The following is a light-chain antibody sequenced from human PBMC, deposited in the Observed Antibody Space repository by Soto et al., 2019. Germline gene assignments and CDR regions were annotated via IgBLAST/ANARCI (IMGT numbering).Light chain of an antibody. CDR3: QSYDSSLSGSGV. J-gene: IGLJ3*02. CDR2: GNN. Sequence: QSVLTQPPSVSGAPGQRGTISCTGSSSNIGAGNDVNWYQQLPGTAPKVLIYGNNKRPSGVPDRFSGSKSGTSASLAITGIQSEDEAEYFCQSYDSSLSGSGVFGGGTKLTVL. V-gene: IGLV1-40*01. CDR1: SSNIGAGND.